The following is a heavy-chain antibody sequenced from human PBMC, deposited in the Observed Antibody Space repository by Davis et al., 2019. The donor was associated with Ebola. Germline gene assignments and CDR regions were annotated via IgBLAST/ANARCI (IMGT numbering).Heavy chain of an antibody. Sequence: GESLKISCTDSVITFSSYAMTWVRQAPGKGLEWVSGISTGGGVTIYADSVKGRFTISRDNSKNTLYLQMNSLRGEDTAVYYCAKRSDYRSFDYWGQGTLVTVSS. CDR1: VITFSSYA. V-gene: IGHV3-23*01. CDR3: AKRSDYRSFDY. J-gene: IGHJ4*02. D-gene: IGHD4-11*01. CDR2: ISTGGGVT.